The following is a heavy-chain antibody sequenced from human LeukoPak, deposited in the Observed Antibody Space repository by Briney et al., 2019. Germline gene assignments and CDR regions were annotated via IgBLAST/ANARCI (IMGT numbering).Heavy chain of an antibody. CDR2: INHSGST. CDR1: GGSFSGYY. D-gene: IGHD5-24*01. Sequence: PSETLSLTCAACGGSFSGYYWTWIRQPPGRGLEWIGEINHSGSTNYNPSLKSRVTISVDTSKSQFSLKLNSVTAADTAMYYCARGRDPYWGQGTLVTVSS. V-gene: IGHV4-34*01. CDR3: ARGRDPY. J-gene: IGHJ4*02.